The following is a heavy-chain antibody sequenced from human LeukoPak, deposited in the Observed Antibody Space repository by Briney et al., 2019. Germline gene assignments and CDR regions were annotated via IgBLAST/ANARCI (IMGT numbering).Heavy chain of an antibody. CDR2: IYYSGST. CDR3: ASALGYYDFWSGSYPGWFDP. V-gene: IGHV4-30-4*08. CDR1: GGSISSGDYY. D-gene: IGHD3-3*01. Sequence: SETLSLTCTVSGGSISSGDYYWSWIRQPPGKGLEWIGYIYYSGSTYYIPSLKSRVTISVDTSKNQFSLKLSSVTAADTAVYYCASALGYYDFWSGSYPGWFDPRGQGTLVTVSS. J-gene: IGHJ5*02.